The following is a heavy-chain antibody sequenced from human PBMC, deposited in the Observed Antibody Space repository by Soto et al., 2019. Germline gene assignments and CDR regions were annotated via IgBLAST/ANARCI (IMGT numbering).Heavy chain of an antibody. J-gene: IGHJ6*02. CDR1: GFTFSSYG. Sequence: GGSLRLSCAASGFTFSSYGMHWARQAPGKGLEWVAVISYDGRNKYYADSVKGRFTISRDDSKNTLYLQMSSLRPEDTAVYYCVKDGSSGWPYYYGMDVWGQGTTVTVSS. D-gene: IGHD6-19*01. V-gene: IGHV3-30*18. CDR3: VKDGSSGWPYYYGMDV. CDR2: ISYDGRNK.